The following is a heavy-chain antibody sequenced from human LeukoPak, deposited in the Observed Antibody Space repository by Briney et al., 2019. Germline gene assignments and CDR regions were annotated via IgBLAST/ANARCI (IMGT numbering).Heavy chain of an antibody. V-gene: IGHV1-2*07. D-gene: IGHD6-13*01. CDR3: ARSLGSSFSFYFDS. Sequence: ASVKVSCKASGYTFGGYYLHWLRQAPGQGPEWMGWINPNNGDTNYEDKFRGRVTMTRDTSISTVYMELSRLTYDDTAVYFCARSLGSSFSFYFDSWGQGTLVTVSS. CDR2: INPNNGDT. CDR1: GYTFGGYY. J-gene: IGHJ4*02.